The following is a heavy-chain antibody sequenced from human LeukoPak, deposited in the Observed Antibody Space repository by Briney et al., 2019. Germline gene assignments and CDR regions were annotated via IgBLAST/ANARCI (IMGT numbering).Heavy chain of an antibody. Sequence: KARGSLRLSCAASGFTFSPYSMNWVRQAPGKGLEWVAYISSSSRFIYYADSVKGRFIISRDNANNSLHLQMNSLRVEDTAVYFCARDPGVPAAPLDYWGQGTLVAVSS. CDR1: GFTFSPYS. V-gene: IGHV3-21*01. D-gene: IGHD2-2*01. CDR2: ISSSSRFI. CDR3: ARDPGVPAAPLDY. J-gene: IGHJ4*02.